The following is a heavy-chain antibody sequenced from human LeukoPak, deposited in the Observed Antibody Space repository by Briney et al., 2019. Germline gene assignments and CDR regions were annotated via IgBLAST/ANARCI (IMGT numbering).Heavy chain of an antibody. CDR1: GFTVSRNY. D-gene: IGHD3-16*01. V-gene: IGHV3-53*01. J-gene: IGHJ6*02. CDR3: ARDIGGEVRLYYGMDV. CDR2: IYTGGST. Sequence: GGSLRLSCAASGFTVSRNYMNWVRQPPGMGLEWVSSIYTGGSTYYADSVKGRFTISRDNSKNTLYLQLNSLRAEDTAVYYCARDIGGEVRLYYGMDVWGQGTLVTVSS.